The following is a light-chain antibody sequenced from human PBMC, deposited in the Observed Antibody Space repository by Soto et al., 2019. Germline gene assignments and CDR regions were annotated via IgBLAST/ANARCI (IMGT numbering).Light chain of an antibody. J-gene: IGKJ4*01. V-gene: IGKV1-39*01. Sequence: DIQMTQSPSSLSASVGDRVTITCRASQSISTYLSWYQQKPGKAPKLLIYAASSLQSGVPSRFSGGGSGTDFTLSISSLQTEDFATYNCKQSYTSPFFXGGPKLDIK. CDR3: KQSYTSPF. CDR2: AAS. CDR1: QSISTY.